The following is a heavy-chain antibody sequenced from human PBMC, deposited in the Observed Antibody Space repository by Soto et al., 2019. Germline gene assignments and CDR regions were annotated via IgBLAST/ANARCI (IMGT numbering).Heavy chain of an antibody. J-gene: IGHJ2*01. D-gene: IGHD3-22*01. CDR2: IFYTGVT. CDR1: GGSVSNASFY. CDR3: VRVLDSSWYADL. V-gene: IGHV4-61*03. Sequence: QVPLQESGPGLVKPSETLSLTCSVSGGSVSNASFYWTWIRQAPGTCLEYIGYIFYTGVTNYNPSLSSRVTISLDTSKNHFSLKLNSMTAADTAVYYCVRVLDSSWYADLWGRGTLVTVSS.